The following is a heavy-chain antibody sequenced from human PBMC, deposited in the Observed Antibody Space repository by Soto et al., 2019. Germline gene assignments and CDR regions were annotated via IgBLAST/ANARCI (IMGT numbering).Heavy chain of an antibody. CDR3: AQDCESAVVIVTAAKPFDY. CDR2: ISGNGDDT. CDR1: GFNIRTYV. Sequence: EVLLLESGGGLVQPGGSLRLSCTVSGFNIRTYVISWLRQAPGKGLEWVSAISGNGDDTYYADSVKGRFTFSKENSRNTLNLKMKSLRAEDTAIYYCAQDCESAVVIVTAAKPFDYWGQGTLVTVSS. D-gene: IGHD2-2*01. J-gene: IGHJ4*02. V-gene: IGHV3-23*01.